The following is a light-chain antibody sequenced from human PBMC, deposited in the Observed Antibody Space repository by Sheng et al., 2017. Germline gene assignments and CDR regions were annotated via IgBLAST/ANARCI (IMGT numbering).Light chain of an antibody. J-gene: IGKJ1*01. CDR2: GAS. CDR3: QQRANWPPWT. V-gene: IGKV3D-20*02. CDR1: QTISSSY. Sequence: EIVLTQSPGTLSLSPGERATLSCRASQTISSSYLAWYQQKPGQPPSLLIYGASNRATGVPDRFSGSGSGTDFTLTISRLEPEDFAVYFCQQRANWPPWTFGQGTKVEMK.